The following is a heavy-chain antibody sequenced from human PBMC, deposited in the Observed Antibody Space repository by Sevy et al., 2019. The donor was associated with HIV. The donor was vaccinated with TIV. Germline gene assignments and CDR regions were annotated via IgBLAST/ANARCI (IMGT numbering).Heavy chain of an antibody. CDR3: AREGCSKPHDY. CDR1: GFNFNIYS. D-gene: IGHD3-10*02. Sequence: GGSLRLSCVASGFNFNIYSFSWVRLTPGKGLEWVSSLSFGCGKIDYADSVQGRFTISRDDSKNTLYLEMNSLRVEDTAIYYCAREGCSKPHDYWGQGTLVTVSS. CDR2: LSFGCGKI. V-gene: IGHV3-23*01. J-gene: IGHJ4*02.